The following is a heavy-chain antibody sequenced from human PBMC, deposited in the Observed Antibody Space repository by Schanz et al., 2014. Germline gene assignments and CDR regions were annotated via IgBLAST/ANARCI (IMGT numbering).Heavy chain of an antibody. CDR1: GFTFSSYA. CDR2: LSGTGGST. D-gene: IGHD2-21*02. V-gene: IGHV3-23*01. J-gene: IGHJ1*01. Sequence: EVQLLESGGGLVQPGGSLRLSCAASGFTFSSYAMSWVRQAPGKGLEWVSALSGTGGSTYYADSVKGRFTISRDNSKNTLYMDMNYLRSEDTAVDDRAKDAYCAGDCFPAEDFQHWGQGTRVTVSS. CDR3: AKDAYCAGDCFPAEDFQH.